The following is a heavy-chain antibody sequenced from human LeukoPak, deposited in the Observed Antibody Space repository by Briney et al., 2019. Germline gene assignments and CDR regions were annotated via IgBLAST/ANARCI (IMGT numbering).Heavy chain of an antibody. J-gene: IGHJ4*02. Sequence: SETLSLTCTVSGVPISSYYWRWIRQPAGKGLEWIGRIYTSGSTNYSPSLKSRVTLSVDTSKNQFSLKLSSVTAADTAVYFCARLSVSSAYYYAFDSWGQGTLVAVSS. V-gene: IGHV4-4*07. CDR3: ARLSVSSAYYYAFDS. D-gene: IGHD3-22*01. CDR2: IYTSGST. CDR1: GVPISSYY.